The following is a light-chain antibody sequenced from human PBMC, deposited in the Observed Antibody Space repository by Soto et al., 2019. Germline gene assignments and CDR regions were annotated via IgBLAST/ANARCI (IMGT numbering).Light chain of an antibody. CDR2: LGS. V-gene: IGKV2-28*01. J-gene: IGKJ3*01. CDR1: QSLLHSNGYNY. Sequence: DIVMTQSPLSLPVTPGEPASISCRSSQSLLHSNGYNYLDWYLQKPGQSPQLLIYLGSNRASGVPDRFSGSGSGTDSTLKISRVEAEDVGVYYCMQALQTGFTFGPGTKVDIK. CDR3: MQALQTGFT.